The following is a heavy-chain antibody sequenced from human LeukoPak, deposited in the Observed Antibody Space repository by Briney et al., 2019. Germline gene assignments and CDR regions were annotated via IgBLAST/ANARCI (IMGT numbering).Heavy chain of an antibody. CDR2: IKQDGSEK. D-gene: IGHD3-3*01. V-gene: IGHV3-7*01. CDR1: GFTFSSYW. CDR3: ARDHYDFWSGKEWFDY. Sequence: GGSLRLSCAASGFTFSSYWMSWARQAPGKGLEWVANIKQDGSEKYYVDSVKGRFTISRDNAKNSLYLQMNSLRAEDTALYYCARDHYDFWSGKEWFDYWGQGTLVTVSS. J-gene: IGHJ4*02.